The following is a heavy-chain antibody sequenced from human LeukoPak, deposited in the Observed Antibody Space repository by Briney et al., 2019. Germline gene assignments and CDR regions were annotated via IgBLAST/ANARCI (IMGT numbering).Heavy chain of an antibody. V-gene: IGHV3-74*03. CDR1: GFTFMNHW. CDR2: ISSDGSST. D-gene: IGHD6-6*01. J-gene: IGHJ4*02. CDR3: ARDQRVTGRPDIDY. Sequence: GGSLRLSCAASGFTFMNHWMHWVRQTPGKGLVWVSRISSDGSSTTYADSVKGRFTISRDNVKNTLYLQMNNLRAEDTAMYYCARDQRVTGRPDIDYWGQGTLVIVSS.